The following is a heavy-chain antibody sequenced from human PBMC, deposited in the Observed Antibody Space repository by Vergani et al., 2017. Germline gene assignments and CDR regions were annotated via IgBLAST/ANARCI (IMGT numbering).Heavy chain of an antibody. D-gene: IGHD2-15*01. J-gene: IGHJ4*02. CDR3: AGGSCLGGSCNKPLVDY. Sequence: QVQLQESGPGLVKPSQTLSLTCTVSGGSINSHNYYWSWIRQPAGKGLEWIGRIHTSGSTNYNPSLKSRVTMSEDTSKNQFSLNLTSVTAADTAVYFCAGGSCLGGSCNKPLVDYLGQGILVTGSS. CDR1: GGSINSHNYY. CDR2: IHTSGST. V-gene: IGHV4-61*02.